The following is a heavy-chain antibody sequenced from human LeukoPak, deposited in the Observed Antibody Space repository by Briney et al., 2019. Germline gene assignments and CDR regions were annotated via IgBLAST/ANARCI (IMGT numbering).Heavy chain of an antibody. J-gene: IGHJ5*02. V-gene: IGHV3-11*01. CDR2: ISSSGSTK. Sequence: NPGGSLRLSCAASGFTFSDYYMSWMRQAPGKGLEWVSYISSSGSTKYYADSVKGRFTISRDNANNSLYLQMNSLRADDTAVYYCARRDVLIVTLDPWGQGTLVTVSS. D-gene: IGHD3-16*02. CDR3: ARRDVLIVTLDP. CDR1: GFTFSDYY.